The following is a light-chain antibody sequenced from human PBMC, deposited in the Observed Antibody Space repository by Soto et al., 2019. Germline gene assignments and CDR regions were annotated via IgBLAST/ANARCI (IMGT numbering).Light chain of an antibody. J-gene: IGKJ4*01. V-gene: IGKV3-20*01. CDR3: QQYSSSPLT. CDR1: QSAGRNY. CDR2: GAS. Sequence: EIVLTQTPGTLSVSPGARATLSCRASQSAGRNYLAWYQPKPGQDPRLLIHGASSTATGIPDRFSGSGSGTDFTLTISGLEPEDFAVYYCQQYSSSPLTFGGGTNVETK.